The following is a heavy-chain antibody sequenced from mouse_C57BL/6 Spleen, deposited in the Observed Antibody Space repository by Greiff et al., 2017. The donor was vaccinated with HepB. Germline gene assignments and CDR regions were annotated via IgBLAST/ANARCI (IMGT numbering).Heavy chain of an antibody. CDR2: INPSDGGT. J-gene: IGHJ1*03. D-gene: IGHD1-1*01. V-gene: IGHV1-53*01. Sequence: VKLQQPGTELVKPGASVKLSCKASGYTFTSYWMHWVKQRPGQGLEWIGNINPSDGGTNYNEKFKSKATLTVDKSSSTAYMQLSSLTSEDSAVYYCARFGVATDWYFDVWGTGTTVTVSS. CDR3: ARFGVATDWYFDV. CDR1: GYTFTSYW.